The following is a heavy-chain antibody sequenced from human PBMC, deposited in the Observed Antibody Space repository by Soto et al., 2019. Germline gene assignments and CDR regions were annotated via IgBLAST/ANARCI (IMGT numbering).Heavy chain of an antibody. V-gene: IGHV4-4*07. Sequence: PSETLSLTCTVSGGSISSYYWSWIRQPAGKGLEWIGRIYTSGSTNYTPSLKSRVTMSVDTSKNQFSLKLSSVTAADTAVYYCARDRDSSSWYSGDAFDIWGQGTMVTVSS. CDR2: IYTSGST. CDR1: GGSISSYY. J-gene: IGHJ3*02. CDR3: ARDRDSSSWYSGDAFDI. D-gene: IGHD6-13*01.